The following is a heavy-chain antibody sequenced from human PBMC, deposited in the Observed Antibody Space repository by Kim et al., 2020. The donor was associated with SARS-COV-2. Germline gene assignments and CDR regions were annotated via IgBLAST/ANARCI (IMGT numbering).Heavy chain of an antibody. CDR3: ARDLYEGYCSSTSCQGSSGY. CDR2: ISSSSSYI. D-gene: IGHD2-2*01. CDR1: GFTFSSYS. J-gene: IGHJ4*02. Sequence: GGSLRLSCAASGFTFSSYSMNWVRQAPGKGLEWVSSISSSSSYIYYADSVKGRFTISRDNAKNSLYLQMNSLRAEDTAVYYCARDLYEGYCSSTSCQGSSGYWGQGTLVTVSS. V-gene: IGHV3-21*01.